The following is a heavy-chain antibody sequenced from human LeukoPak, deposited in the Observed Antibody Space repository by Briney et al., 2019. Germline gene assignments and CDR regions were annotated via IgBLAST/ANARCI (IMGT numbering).Heavy chain of an antibody. V-gene: IGHV5-51*01. CDR1: GYSFNTYW. D-gene: IGHD6-13*01. Sequence: GESLKISCKGSGYSFNTYWIGWVRHMPGKGLEWMGIIYPGDSDTRYSPSFQGQVTTSADKSISTAYLQWNSLKASDSAIYYCATSSSSYRNDYWGQGTLVTVSS. CDR2: IYPGDSDT. CDR3: ATSSSSYRNDY. J-gene: IGHJ4*02.